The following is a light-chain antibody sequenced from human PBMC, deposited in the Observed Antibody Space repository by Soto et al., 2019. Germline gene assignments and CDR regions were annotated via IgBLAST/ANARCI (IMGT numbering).Light chain of an antibody. V-gene: IGKV1-39*01. CDR1: QSISTY. J-gene: IGKJ2*02. CDR2: AAP. Sequence: DIQMTQSPSSLSASVGDRVTITCRASQSISTYLNWYQQKVGKAPKLLIYAAPSLQRGVPSRFRGSGSGTDFTLTISSLQPEDFATYYCQQSYSTPRTFGQGTKLEIK. CDR3: QQSYSTPRT.